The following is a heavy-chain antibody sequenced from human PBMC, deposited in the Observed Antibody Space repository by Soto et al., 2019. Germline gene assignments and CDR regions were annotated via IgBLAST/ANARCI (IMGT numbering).Heavy chain of an antibody. D-gene: IGHD5-18*01. CDR3: ARGYSYGNNFYYYYGMEV. J-gene: IGHJ6*02. CDR1: GGTFSSYA. V-gene: IGHV1-69*01. CDR2: IIPMFGTA. Sequence: QVQLVQSGAEVKQPGSSVKVSCKASGGTFSSYAISWVRQAPGQGLEWMGGIIPMFGTADHTQKFQGRVKITAVESTTTAYMERSSLRSEDTAIYYCARGYSYGNNFYYYYGMEVWGQGTTVTVSS.